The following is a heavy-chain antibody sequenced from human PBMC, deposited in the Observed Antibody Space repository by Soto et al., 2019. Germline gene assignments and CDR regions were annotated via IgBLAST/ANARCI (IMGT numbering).Heavy chain of an antibody. CDR3: ARLFCSTTTCDSWFDP. D-gene: IGHD2-2*01. V-gene: IGHV5-10-1*01. CDR2: IDPRDSYV. J-gene: IGHJ5*02. Sequence: GESLKISCTGFGYTFTTFWISWVRQMPGKGLEWMGRIDPRDSYVNYSPSSQGHVTISLDKSISTAYLQWGSLKASDTAMYYCARLFCSTTTCDSWFDPWGQGTLVTVSS. CDR1: GYTFTTFW.